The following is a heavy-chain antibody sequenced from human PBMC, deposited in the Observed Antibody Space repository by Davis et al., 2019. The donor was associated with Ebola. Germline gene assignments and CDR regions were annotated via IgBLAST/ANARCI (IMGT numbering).Heavy chain of an antibody. J-gene: IGHJ4*02. CDR2: INQDGSEK. CDR1: GFTFSRYW. D-gene: IGHD3-22*01. Sequence: GESLKISCAASGFTFSRYWMSWVRQAPGKGLEWVANINQDGSEKYYVDSVKGRFTISRDNAKNSLYLQMNSLRAEDTAVYYCARHPGYDSSGYGMGFDYWGQGTLVTVSS. CDR3: ARHPGYDSSGYGMGFDY. V-gene: IGHV3-7*01.